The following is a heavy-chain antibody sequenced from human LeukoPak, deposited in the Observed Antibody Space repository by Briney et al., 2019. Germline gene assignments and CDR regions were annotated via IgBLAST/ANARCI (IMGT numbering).Heavy chain of an antibody. J-gene: IGHJ6*03. D-gene: IGHD3-10*01. CDR1: GFTFSNYA. V-gene: IGHV3-23*01. CDR2: LTGSGGTT. CDR3: ARSITMLRRFLYYMDV. Sequence: PGESLRLSCTASGFTFSNYAMSWVRQAPGKGLEWVSGLTGSGGTTYYADSVKGGFTIYRDNYKNTLYLQMNSLRAEDTAVYSCARSITMLRRFLYYMDVWGKGTTVTVSS.